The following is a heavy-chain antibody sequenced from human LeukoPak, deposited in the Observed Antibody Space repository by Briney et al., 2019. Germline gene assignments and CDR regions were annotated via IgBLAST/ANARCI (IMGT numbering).Heavy chain of an antibody. D-gene: IGHD6-6*01. CDR1: GFNFANHA. J-gene: IGHJ4*02. Sequence: GGPLRLSCAASGFNFANHAMSWVRQTPGKGLEWVSAISGGGDITYYADSVKGRFTISRDNSKNTLYLQMNSLRAEDTAVYYCARDNAPYTSSSSGLGLFDYWGQGTLVTVSS. CDR2: ISGGGDIT. V-gene: IGHV3-23*01. CDR3: ARDNAPYTSSSSGLGLFDY.